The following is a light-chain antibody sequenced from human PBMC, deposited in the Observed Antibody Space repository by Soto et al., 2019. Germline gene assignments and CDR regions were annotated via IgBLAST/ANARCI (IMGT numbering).Light chain of an antibody. CDR2: GAS. V-gene: IGKV3-15*01. CDR1: QSVSSN. J-gene: IGKJ4*01. CDR3: QQYNNWPPQVT. Sequence: EIVMTQSPATLSVSPGERATLSCRASQSVSSNLAWYQQKPGQAPRLLIYGASTRATGIPARFSGSGFGTEFTLTISSLQSEDFAVYYCQQYNNWPPQVTFGGGTKVEIK.